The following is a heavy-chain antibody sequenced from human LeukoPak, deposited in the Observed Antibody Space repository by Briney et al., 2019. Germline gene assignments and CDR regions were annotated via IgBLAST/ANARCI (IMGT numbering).Heavy chain of an antibody. V-gene: IGHV3-30*03. CDR2: ISYDGSNK. Sequence: GGSLRLSCAASGFTFSSYGMHWVRQAPGKGLEWVAVISYDGSNKYYAGSVKGRFTISRDNSKNTLYLQMGSLRAEDMAVYYCARDRSTRRGGNWFDPWGQGTLVTVSS. D-gene: IGHD2-2*01. CDR1: GFTFSSYG. CDR3: ARDRSTRRGGNWFDP. J-gene: IGHJ5*02.